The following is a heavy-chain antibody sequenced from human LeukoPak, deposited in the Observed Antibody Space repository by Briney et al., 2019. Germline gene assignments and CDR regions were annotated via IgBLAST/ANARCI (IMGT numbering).Heavy chain of an antibody. CDR3: ARGQAFDI. J-gene: IGHJ3*02. CDR1: GDSISSSTDY. CDR2: ISKSGST. V-gene: IGHV4-39*01. Sequence: PSETLSLTCSVCGDSISSSTDYWGWIRQPPGKGLEYIGSISKSGSTYYDPSLRGRVTISVDTSKNQFSLKLSSVTAADTAVYYCARGQAFDIWGQGTMVTVSS.